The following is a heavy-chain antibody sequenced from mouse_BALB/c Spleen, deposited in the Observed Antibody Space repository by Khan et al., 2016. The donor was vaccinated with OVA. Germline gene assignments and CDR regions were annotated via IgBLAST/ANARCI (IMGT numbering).Heavy chain of an antibody. V-gene: IGHV3-8*02. CDR1: VDSIPRGY. CDR2: MIYTGYT. J-gene: IGHJ3*01. D-gene: IGHD2-14*01. CDR3: ARSTYRYAFAY. Sequence: EVQLQESGPLLLTPSQTLSLTFSVPVDSIPRGYWSWIRKFPGNKLEYMGYMIYTGYTDYNPSLKSRLAITRHTSKNQYYLQLNSVTTEDIATYYCARSTYRYAFAYWGQGTLVTVSA.